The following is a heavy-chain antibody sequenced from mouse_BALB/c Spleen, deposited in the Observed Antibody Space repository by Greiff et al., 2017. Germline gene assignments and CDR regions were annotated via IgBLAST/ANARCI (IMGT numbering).Heavy chain of an antibody. CDR2: IRNKANGYTT. V-gene: IGHV7-3*02. D-gene: IGHD1-1*01. Sequence: DVKLVESGGGLVQPGGSLRLSCATSGFTFTDYYMSWVRQPPGKALEWLGFIRNKANGYTTEYSASVKGRFTISRDNSQSILYLQMNTLRAEDSATYYCARDPDYGFDYWGQGTTLTVSS. CDR1: GFTFTDYY. CDR3: ARDPDYGFDY. J-gene: IGHJ2*01.